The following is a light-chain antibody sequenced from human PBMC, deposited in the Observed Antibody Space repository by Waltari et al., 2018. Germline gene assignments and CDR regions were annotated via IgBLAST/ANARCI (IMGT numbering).Light chain of an antibody. CDR1: QSVLYSTNNKNF. CDR2: WAS. J-gene: IGKJ5*01. Sequence: DIVMTQSPQSLTVSMGERATINCKSSQSVLYSTNNKNFLGWYQQKPGQPPKLLIYWASSRESVVPDRFNGSGSGTDFTLTINSLQAEDVAIYYCQQYHSIPITFGQGTRLEIK. CDR3: QQYHSIPIT. V-gene: IGKV4-1*01.